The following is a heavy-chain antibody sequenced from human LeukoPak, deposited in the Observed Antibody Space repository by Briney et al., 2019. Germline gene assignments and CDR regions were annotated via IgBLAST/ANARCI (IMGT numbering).Heavy chain of an antibody. CDR1: GYTFTGYY. CDR2: SNPNSGGT. D-gene: IGHD6-19*01. Sequence: ASVRVSCEASGYTFTGYYMHWVRQAPGQGLEWMGRSNPNSGGTNYAQEFQGRVTMTRETSISTAYMELSRLRSDDTAVYYCASDSVAGSAFDIWGQGTMVTVSS. V-gene: IGHV1-2*06. CDR3: ASDSVAGSAFDI. J-gene: IGHJ3*02.